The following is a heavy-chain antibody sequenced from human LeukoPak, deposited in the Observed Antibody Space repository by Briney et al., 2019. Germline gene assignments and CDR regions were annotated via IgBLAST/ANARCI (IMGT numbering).Heavy chain of an antibody. CDR2: IYYSGST. D-gene: IGHD2-2*03. J-gene: IGHJ4*02. CDR3: ARDFGYCSSTSCIAYFDY. CDR1: GGSISSYY. V-gene: IGHV4-59*12. Sequence: SETLSLTCTVSGGSISSYYWSWIRQPPGKGLEWIGYIYYSGSTNYNPSLKSRVTISVDTSKNQFSLKLSSVTAADTAVYYCARDFGYCSSTSCIAYFDYWGQGTLVTVSS.